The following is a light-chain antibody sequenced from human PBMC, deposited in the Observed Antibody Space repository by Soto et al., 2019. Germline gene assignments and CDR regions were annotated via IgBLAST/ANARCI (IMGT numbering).Light chain of an antibody. CDR2: AAS. V-gene: IGKV1-33*01. CDR3: QQYDNLPLT. CDR1: QSVSSY. J-gene: IGKJ4*01. Sequence: DIQMTQSPSSLSASVGDRVTITCRAGQSVSSYLSWYQQKPGKAPKLLIYAASNLETGVPSRFSGSGSGTDFTFTINSLQPEDIATYYCQQYDNLPLTFGGGTKVDIK.